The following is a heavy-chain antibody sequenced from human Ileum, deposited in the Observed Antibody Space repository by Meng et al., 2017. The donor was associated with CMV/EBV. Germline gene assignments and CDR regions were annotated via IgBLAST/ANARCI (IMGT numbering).Heavy chain of an antibody. CDR2: INAGGST. Sequence: QVQLQESRPGLVKPSETLSLTCAVSCGSISTYYWTWVRQPAGKGLEWIGRINAGGSTNDNPSLKSRVTLSVDTSKNQFSMRLTSVTAADTAVYYCARGPGGFGDFNFDYWGQGTLVTVSS. D-gene: IGHD3-16*01. CDR1: CGSISTYY. CDR3: ARGPGGFGDFNFDY. V-gene: IGHV4-4*07. J-gene: IGHJ4*02.